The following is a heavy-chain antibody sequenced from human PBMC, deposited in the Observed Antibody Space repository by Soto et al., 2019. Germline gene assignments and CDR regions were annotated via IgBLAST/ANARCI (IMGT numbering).Heavy chain of an antibody. CDR2: ISAYNGNT. D-gene: IGHD4-17*01. CDR1: GYTFTSYG. J-gene: IGHJ4*02. Sequence: GASVKVSCKASGYTFTSYGISWVRQAPGQGLEWMGWISAYNGNTNYAQKLQGRVTMTTDTSTNTAYMELRSLGSDDTAAYYCARDVPPNTVTTYGFDYWGQGTLVTVSS. CDR3: ARDVPPNTVTTYGFDY. V-gene: IGHV1-18*01.